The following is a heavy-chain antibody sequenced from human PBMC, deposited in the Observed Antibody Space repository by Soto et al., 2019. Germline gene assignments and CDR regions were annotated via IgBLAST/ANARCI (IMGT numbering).Heavy chain of an antibody. V-gene: IGHV3-30*18. CDR2: ISYDGSNK. J-gene: IGHJ4*02. CDR1: GFTSSSYG. Sequence: GGSLRLSCAASGFTSSSYGMHWVRQAPGKGLEWVAVISYDGSNKYYADSVKGRFTISRDNSKNTLYLQMNSLRAEDTAVYYCAKDTTSGSVGIFDYWGQGTLVTVSS. CDR3: AKDTTSGSVGIFDY. D-gene: IGHD6-19*01.